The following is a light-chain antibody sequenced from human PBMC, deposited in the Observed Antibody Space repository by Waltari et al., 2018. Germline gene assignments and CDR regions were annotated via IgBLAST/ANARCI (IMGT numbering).Light chain of an antibody. CDR2: KAS. J-gene: IGKJ2*01. Sequence: DIQMTQSPSTLSVSVGDRVTITCRASQSISTWLAGYQQKPGKAPKLLIYKASTLQSGVPSRFSGSRSGTEFTLTISGLQPDDFATYYCQQYYNYYTFGQGTKLEVK. CDR3: QQYYNYYT. V-gene: IGKV1-5*03. CDR1: QSISTW.